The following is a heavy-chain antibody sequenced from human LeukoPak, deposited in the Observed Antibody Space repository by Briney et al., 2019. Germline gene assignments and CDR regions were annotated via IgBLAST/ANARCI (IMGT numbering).Heavy chain of an antibody. D-gene: IGHD3-3*01. J-gene: IGHJ5*02. CDR3: ARGSRITIFGVASGWFDP. V-gene: IGHV1-8*01. Sequence: ASVKVSCKASGYTFTSYDINWVRQATGQGLEWMGWMNPNSGNTGYAQKFQGRVTTTRNTSISTAYMELSSLRSEDTAVYYCARGSRITIFGVASGWFDPWGQGTLVTVSS. CDR2: MNPNSGNT. CDR1: GYTFTSYD.